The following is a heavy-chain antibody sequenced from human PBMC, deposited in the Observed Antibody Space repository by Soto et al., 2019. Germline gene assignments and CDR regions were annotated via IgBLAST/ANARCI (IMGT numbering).Heavy chain of an antibody. CDR1: GFTFSTYG. D-gene: IGHD6-19*01. CDR3: ARPLFAPVAGPYYYCMDV. CDR2: IWYDGNTK. V-gene: IGHV3-33*01. Sequence: GGSLRHSCAASGFTFSTYGFNWVRQAPGKGLEWVAVIWYDGNTKYYADSVKGRFTISRDNSKNTLYLQMNSLTAEDTAVYYCARPLFAPVAGPYYYCMDVWGQGTSVTVSS. J-gene: IGHJ6*02.